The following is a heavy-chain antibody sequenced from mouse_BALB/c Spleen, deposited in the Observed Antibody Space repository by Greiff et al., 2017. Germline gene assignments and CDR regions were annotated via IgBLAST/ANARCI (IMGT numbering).Heavy chain of an antibody. CDR1: GFTFSNYW. CDR3: TPFAY. Sequence: EVMLVESGGGLVQPGGSMKLSCVASGFTFSNYWMNWVRQSPEKGLEWVAEIRLKSNNYATHYAESVKGRFTISRDDSKSSVYLQMNNLRAEDTGIYYCTPFAYWGQGTLVTVSA. V-gene: IGHV6-6*02. CDR2: IRLKSNNYAT. J-gene: IGHJ3*01.